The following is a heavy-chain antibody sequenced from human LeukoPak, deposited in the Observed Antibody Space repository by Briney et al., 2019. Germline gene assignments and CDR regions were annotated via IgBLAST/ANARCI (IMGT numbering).Heavy chain of an antibody. CDR2: IYNSEIT. Sequence: SETLSLTCTVSGGSISGYYWAWVRQPAGKGLEWIGRIYNSEITNYNPSLKSRVTMSVDTSKSQFSLKLSSVTAADTAVYYCARDPIAAASWFDPWGQGTLVTVSS. CDR1: GGSISGYY. J-gene: IGHJ5*02. D-gene: IGHD6-13*01. V-gene: IGHV4-4*07. CDR3: ARDPIAAASWFDP.